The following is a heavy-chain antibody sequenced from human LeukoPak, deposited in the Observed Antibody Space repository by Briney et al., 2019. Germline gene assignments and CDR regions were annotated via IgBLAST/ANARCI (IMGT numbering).Heavy chain of an antibody. V-gene: IGHV3-30*18. CDR2: ISYDGSNK. J-gene: IGHJ2*01. D-gene: IGHD6-19*01. CDR3: AKDSSGPTSHFDL. CDR1: GFTFSSYG. Sequence: GGSLRLSCAASGFTFSSYGMHWVRQAPGKGLGWVAVISYDGSNKYYADSVKGRFTISRDNSKNTLYLQMNSLRAEDTAVYYCAKDSSGPTSHFDLWGRGTLVTVSS.